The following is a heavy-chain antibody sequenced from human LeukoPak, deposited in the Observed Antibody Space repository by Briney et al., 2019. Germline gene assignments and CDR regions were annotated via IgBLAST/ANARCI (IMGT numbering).Heavy chain of an antibody. J-gene: IGHJ4*02. CDR1: GDSVSSNSAA. Sequence: SQTLSLTCAISGDSVSSNSAAWNWIRQSPSRGLEWLGRTYYRSKWYNEYAVSVKSRITINPDTSKSQFSLQLNSVTPEGTAVYYCARAQGANPTYFDYWGQGTLVTVSS. V-gene: IGHV6-1*01. CDR3: ARAQGANPTYFDY. D-gene: IGHD1-26*01. CDR2: TYYRSKWYN.